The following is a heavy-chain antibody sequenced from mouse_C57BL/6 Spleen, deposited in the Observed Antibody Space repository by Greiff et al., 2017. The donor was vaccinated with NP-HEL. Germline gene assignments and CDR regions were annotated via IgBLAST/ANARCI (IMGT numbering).Heavy chain of an antibody. CDR1: GFTFSSYT. CDR3: ARQTMVTFDY. J-gene: IGHJ2*01. CDR2: ISGGGGNT. D-gene: IGHD2-2*01. V-gene: IGHV5-9*01. Sequence: VKLVESGGGLVKPGGSLKLSCAASGFTFSSYTMSWVRQTPEKRLEWVATISGGGGNTYYPDSVKGRFTISRDNAKNTLYLQMSSLRSEDTALYYCARQTMVTFDYWGQGTTLTVSS.